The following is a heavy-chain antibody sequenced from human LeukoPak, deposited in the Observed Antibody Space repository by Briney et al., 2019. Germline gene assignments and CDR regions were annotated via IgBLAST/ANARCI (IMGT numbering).Heavy chain of an antibody. V-gene: IGHV1-24*01. CDR3: ATDLGVDCSSTSCYMPY. D-gene: IGHD2-2*01. CDR1: GYTLTELS. CDR2: FDPEDGET. J-gene: IGHJ4*02. Sequence: GASVKVSCKVSGYTLTELSMHWVRQAPGKGLEWMGGFDPEDGETIYAQKFQGRVTMTEDTSTDTAYMELSSLRSEDTAVYYCATDLGVDCSSTSCYMPYWGRGTLVTVSS.